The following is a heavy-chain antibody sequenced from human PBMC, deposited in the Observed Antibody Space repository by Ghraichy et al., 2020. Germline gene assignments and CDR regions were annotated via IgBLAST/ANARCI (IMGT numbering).Heavy chain of an antibody. CDR3: AREYPSHNYYDSSGFYGAFDI. CDR1: GGSISSGGYY. V-gene: IGHV4-31*03. J-gene: IGHJ3*02. D-gene: IGHD3-22*01. Sequence: SETLSLTCTVSGGSISSGGYYWSWIRQHPGKGLEWIGYIYYRGSTYYNPSLKSRATISVDTSKNQFSLKLSSVTAADTAVYYCAREYPSHNYYDSSGFYGAFDIWGQGTMVTVSS. CDR2: IYYRGST.